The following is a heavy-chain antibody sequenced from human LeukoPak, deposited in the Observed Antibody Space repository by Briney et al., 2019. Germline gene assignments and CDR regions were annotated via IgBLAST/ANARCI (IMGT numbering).Heavy chain of an antibody. D-gene: IGHD2-2*01. CDR3: ARDMRGDGFDI. J-gene: IGHJ3*02. Sequence: GGSLRLSCAASGFAFSTYWMTWVRQAPGKGLEWVANIRQDGSEKYYVDSVEGRFTISRDNAKKSLFLQMNSLRAEDTAVYYCARDMRGDGFDIWGQGTMVTVSS. CDR2: IRQDGSEK. CDR1: GFAFSTYW. V-gene: IGHV3-7*04.